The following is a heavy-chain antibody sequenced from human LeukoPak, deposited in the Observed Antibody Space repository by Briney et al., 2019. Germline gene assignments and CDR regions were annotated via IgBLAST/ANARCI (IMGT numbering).Heavy chain of an antibody. J-gene: IGHJ4*02. CDR1: GFTFSGYA. D-gene: IGHD3-9*01. CDR3: AKIALRYFDWLSEGWYFDY. V-gene: IGHV3-23*01. Sequence: PGGSLRLSCAASGFTFSGYAMSWVRQAPGKGLEWVSAISGSGGSTYYADSVKGRFTISRDNSKNTLYLQMNSLRAEDTAVYYCAKIALRYFDWLSEGWYFDYWGQGTLVTVSS. CDR2: ISGSGGST.